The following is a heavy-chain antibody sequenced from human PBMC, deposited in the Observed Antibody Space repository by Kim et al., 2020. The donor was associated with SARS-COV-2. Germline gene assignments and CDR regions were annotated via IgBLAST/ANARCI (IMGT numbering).Heavy chain of an antibody. CDR2: INAGSGNT. D-gene: IGHD3-3*01. V-gene: IGHV1-3*01. Sequence: ASVKVSCTASGYTFSNYALHWVRQAPGQRLEWMGWINAGSGNTEYSQKFQGRLIITRDTSASTVYMELSSLRSEDTAVYYCAGGGAVLRFLECLSSYFDYWGQGTLVTVSS. J-gene: IGHJ4*02. CDR1: GYTFSNYA. CDR3: AGGGAVLRFLECLSSYFDY.